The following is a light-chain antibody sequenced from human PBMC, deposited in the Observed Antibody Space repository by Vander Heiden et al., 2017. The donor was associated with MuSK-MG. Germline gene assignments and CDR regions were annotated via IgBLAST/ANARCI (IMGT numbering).Light chain of an antibody. Sequence: DIVMIQPPASLAVSLGERATINCKSSQSVLSSSNNRNYLTWYQQKPGQPPKLLFYWASTRESGVPDRFSGDGSGTDFTLTISSLQAEDVAVYYGQQYYSTPYTFGQGTKLEIK. CDR3: QQYYSTPYT. CDR2: WAS. J-gene: IGKJ2*01. CDR1: QSVLSSSNNRNY. V-gene: IGKV4-1*01.